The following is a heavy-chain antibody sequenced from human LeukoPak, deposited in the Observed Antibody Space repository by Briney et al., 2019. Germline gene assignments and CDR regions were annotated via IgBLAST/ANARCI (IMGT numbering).Heavy chain of an antibody. J-gene: IGHJ4*02. CDR1: GGSISSYY. Sequence: SETLSLTCTVSGGSISSYYWSWIRQPPGKGLEWIGYIYYSGSTSYNPSLKSRVTISVDTSKNQFSLKLSSVTAADTAVYYCARTPYYYDSSGYYYGIFDYWGQGTLVTVSS. CDR2: IYYSGST. V-gene: IGHV4-59*08. D-gene: IGHD3-22*01. CDR3: ARTPYYYDSSGYYYGIFDY.